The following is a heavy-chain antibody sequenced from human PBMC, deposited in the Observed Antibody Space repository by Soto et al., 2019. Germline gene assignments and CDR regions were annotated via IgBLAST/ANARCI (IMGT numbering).Heavy chain of an antibody. J-gene: IGHJ4*02. Sequence: PGGSLRLSCAASGFTFSTYSMNWVRQAPGKGLEWVSSITSSSSYIYYADSVKGRFTISRDNAKNSLYLQMNSLRAEDTAVYYCARGGSYYYDSSAFLDSWGQGTLVTVSS. CDR2: ITSSSSYI. CDR3: ARGGSYYYDSSAFLDS. CDR1: GFTFSTYS. V-gene: IGHV3-21*01. D-gene: IGHD3-22*01.